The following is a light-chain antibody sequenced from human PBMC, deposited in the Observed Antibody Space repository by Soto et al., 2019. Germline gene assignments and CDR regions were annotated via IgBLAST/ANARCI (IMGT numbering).Light chain of an antibody. CDR2: AAS. J-gene: IGKJ4*01. Sequence: EIVMTQSPATLSLSPGERATLSCRASESVSSNLAWYQQKPGQAPRLLIFAASTRATGIPARFSGSGSGTEFTLTISSXQSEDFAVYYCQQYNKWPLTFGGGTKVDIK. CDR3: QQYNKWPLT. V-gene: IGKV3-15*01. CDR1: ESVSSN.